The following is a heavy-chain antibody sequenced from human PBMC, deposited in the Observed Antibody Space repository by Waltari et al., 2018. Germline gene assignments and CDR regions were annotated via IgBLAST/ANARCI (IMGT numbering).Heavy chain of an antibody. D-gene: IGHD4-17*01. Sequence: EVQLVESGGGLVQPGGSLRLSRAAFGFPFGDYEMNWVRPAPVKGLEWVSYIGSTGDVIYYADSVKGRFTISRDNAKNSLFLHLSSLTGEDTAVYYCVRRLRWSRAYWGQGTPVTVSS. CDR3: VRRLRWSRAY. CDR2: IGSTGDVI. J-gene: IGHJ4*02. V-gene: IGHV3-48*03. CDR1: GFPFGDYE.